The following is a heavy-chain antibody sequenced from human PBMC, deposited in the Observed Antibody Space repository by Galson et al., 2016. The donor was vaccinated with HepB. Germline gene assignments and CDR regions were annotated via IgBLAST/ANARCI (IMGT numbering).Heavy chain of an antibody. CDR3: ARLDIIAAAGTTDF. V-gene: IGHV3-11*01. J-gene: IGHJ4*02. CDR2: ISSDGTTT. D-gene: IGHD6-13*01. CDR1: GFTFSDYW. Sequence: SLRLSCAASGFTFSDYWMSWFRQAPGKGLEWVSYISSDGTTTYYADSVKGRCTISRDNAKSSMYLQMNSPRAEDTAVYYCARLDIIAAAGTTDFRGQGTLVTVSS.